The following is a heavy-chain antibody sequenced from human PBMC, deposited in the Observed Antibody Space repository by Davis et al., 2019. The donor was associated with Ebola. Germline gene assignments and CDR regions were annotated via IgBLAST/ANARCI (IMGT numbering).Heavy chain of an antibody. CDR2: MNPNSGNT. D-gene: IGHD3-16*01. V-gene: IGHV1-8*01. J-gene: IGHJ6*04. Sequence: ASVKVSCKASGYTFTTYDINWVRQAPGQGLEWMGWMNPNSGNTGYAQKFQGSVTMTRNTSISTAYMELSSLRSEDTAVYYCARKYGPYYYYYGMDVWGKGTTVTVSS. CDR1: GYTFTTYD. CDR3: ARKYGPYYYYYGMDV.